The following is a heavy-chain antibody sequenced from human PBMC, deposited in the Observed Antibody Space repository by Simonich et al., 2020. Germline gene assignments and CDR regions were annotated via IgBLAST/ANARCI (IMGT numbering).Heavy chain of an antibody. CDR3: ARHYYGDYYFDY. Sequence: EVQLVESGGGLVQPGGSLRLSCAASGFTFSSYEMNWVRQAPGKGVDWVSYISRSGSTINYADSVKGRFTISRDNAKNSLYLQMNSLRAEDTAVYYCARHYYGDYYFDYWGQGTLVTVSS. J-gene: IGHJ4*02. CDR2: ISRSGSTI. V-gene: IGHV3-48*03. CDR1: GFTFSSYE. D-gene: IGHD4-17*01.